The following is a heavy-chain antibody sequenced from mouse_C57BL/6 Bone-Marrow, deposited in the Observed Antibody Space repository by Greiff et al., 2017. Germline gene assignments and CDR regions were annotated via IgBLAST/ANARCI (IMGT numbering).Heavy chain of an antibody. CDR1: GYTFTSYW. J-gene: IGHJ2*01. V-gene: IGHV1-69*01. Sequence: QVQLQQPGAELVMPGASVKLSCKASGYTFTSYWMHWVQQRPGQGLEWIGEIDPSDSYTNYNQKFKGKSTLTVDKSSSTAYMQLSSLTSEDSAGYDCAREDYYGSSYNFDYWGQGTTLTGSS. CDR2: IDPSDSYT. CDR3: AREDYYGSSYNFDY. D-gene: IGHD1-1*01.